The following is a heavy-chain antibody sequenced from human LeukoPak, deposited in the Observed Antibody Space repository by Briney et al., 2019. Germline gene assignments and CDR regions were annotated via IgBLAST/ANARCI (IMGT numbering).Heavy chain of an antibody. V-gene: IGHV3-30*04. D-gene: IGHD6-19*01. J-gene: IGHJ5*02. CDR2: ISYDGSNK. CDR1: GFTFSSYA. CDR3: ARRGTIAVPVFWFDP. Sequence: GGSLRLSCAASGFTFSSYAMHWIRQAPGKGLEWVAVISYDGSNKYYADSVKGRFTISRDNSKNTLYLQMNSLRAEDTAVYYCARRGTIAVPVFWFDPWGQGTLVIVSS.